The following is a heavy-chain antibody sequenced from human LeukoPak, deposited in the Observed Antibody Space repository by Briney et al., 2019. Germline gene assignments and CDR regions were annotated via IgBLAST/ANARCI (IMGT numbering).Heavy chain of an antibody. CDR1: GLTFSSYA. Sequence: GGSLRLSCAASGLTFSSYAMSWVRQAPGKGLDWVSAISGSGGDTYYADSVTGRFTISRDNVKNTLFLQMNSLRAEDTALYYLASGRIASSSCGMDDWGQGTTVTVSS. J-gene: IGHJ6*02. CDR2: ISGSGGDT. V-gene: IGHV3-23*01. CDR3: ASGRIASSSCGMDD. D-gene: IGHD2-21*01.